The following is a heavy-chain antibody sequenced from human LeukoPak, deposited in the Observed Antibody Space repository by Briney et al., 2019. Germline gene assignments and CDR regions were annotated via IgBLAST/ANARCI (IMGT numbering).Heavy chain of an antibody. Sequence: GGSLRLSCAASGFTFSDYYMSWLRQAPGKGLEWVSYISSSSSTIYYADSVKGRFTISRDNAKNSLYLQMNSLRDEDTAVYYCARGLPFYSSGWYFDYWGQGTLVTVSS. CDR1: GFTFSDYY. CDR2: ISSSSSTI. J-gene: IGHJ4*02. CDR3: ARGLPFYSSGWYFDY. V-gene: IGHV3-11*04. D-gene: IGHD6-19*01.